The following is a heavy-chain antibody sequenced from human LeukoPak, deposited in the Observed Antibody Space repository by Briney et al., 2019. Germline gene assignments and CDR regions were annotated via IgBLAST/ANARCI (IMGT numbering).Heavy chain of an antibody. CDR1: GFTYSRYE. Sequence: GGTLRLSCAASGFTYSRYEMNWAPQAPGKGLEWVSYISSSGSTIYYADSVKGRFTISRDNAKNSLYLQMNSLRAEDTAVYYCAREGRGDSVDYWGQGTRVTVSS. CDR2: ISSSGSTI. D-gene: IGHD4-17*01. J-gene: IGHJ4*02. CDR3: AREGRGDSVDY. V-gene: IGHV3-48*03.